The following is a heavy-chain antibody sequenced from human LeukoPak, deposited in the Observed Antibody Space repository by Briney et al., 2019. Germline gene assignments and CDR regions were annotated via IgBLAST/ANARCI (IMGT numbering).Heavy chain of an antibody. CDR1: GFTFNNYA. D-gene: IGHD5-18*01. CDR2: ISDSGRAT. Sequence: PGGSLRLSCAASGFTFNNYAMSWVRQAPGKGLEWVSGISDSGRATYYTDSVRGRCTISRDNSKNTVYLQMSNLRAEDTAVYFCARHDSFIPYWDQGSLVTVSS. CDR3: ARHDSFIPY. V-gene: IGHV3-23*01. J-gene: IGHJ4*02.